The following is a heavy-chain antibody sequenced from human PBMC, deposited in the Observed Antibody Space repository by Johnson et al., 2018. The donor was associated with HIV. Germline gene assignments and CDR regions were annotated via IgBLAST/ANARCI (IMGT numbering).Heavy chain of an antibody. CDR2: ISGGGTT. J-gene: IGHJ3*02. Sequence: VQLVESGGGLVRPGGSRRLSCAASGFIFDNYGMSWVRQAPGKGLEWVSTISGGGTTYYAESVGGRFTISRDNSKNTLYLQMNSLRAEDTAVYYCARDRAAAGTDALDIWGQGTMVTVSS. CDR1: GFIFDNYG. CDR3: ARDRAAAGTDALDI. V-gene: IGHV3-23*04. D-gene: IGHD6-13*01.